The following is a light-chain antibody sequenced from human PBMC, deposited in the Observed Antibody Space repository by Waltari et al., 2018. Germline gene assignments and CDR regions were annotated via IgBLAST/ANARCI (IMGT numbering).Light chain of an antibody. Sequence: DIQLTQSPSSLAASVGDRVTLTCRASQDIGGYLHWYQHQPGRAPKLLIYRTTILTTGVPSRFSGGASRTDYTLTITNLQPEDIATYYCQYYDNLPMFTFGPGTKVEIK. J-gene: IGKJ2*01. CDR3: QYYDNLPMFT. V-gene: IGKV1-33*01. CDR2: RTT. CDR1: QDIGGY.